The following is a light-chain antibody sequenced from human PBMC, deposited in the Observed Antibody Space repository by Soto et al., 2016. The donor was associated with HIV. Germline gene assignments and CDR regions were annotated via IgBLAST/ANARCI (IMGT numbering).Light chain of an antibody. Sequence: SYELTQPPSVSVTPGKTASIACGGNNIGSKSVHWYQQRPGQAPVLVVFDDSDRPSGIPERFSGSKSGNTATLTIGRVEAGDEADYFCQVWDGASDHVVFGGGTRLAVL. V-gene: IGLV3-21*03. CDR3: QVWDGASDHVV. CDR1: NIGSKS. CDR2: DDS. J-gene: IGLJ2*01.